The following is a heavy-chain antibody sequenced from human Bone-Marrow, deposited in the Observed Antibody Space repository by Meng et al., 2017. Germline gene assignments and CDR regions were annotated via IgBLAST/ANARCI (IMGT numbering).Heavy chain of an antibody. D-gene: IGHD4-17*01. V-gene: IGHV3-49*03. J-gene: IGHJ5*02. Sequence: GESLKISCTASGFTFGDYAMSWFRQAPGKGLEWVGFIRSQAYGGTTEYAASVKGRFTISRDDSKSIAYLQMNSLKTEDTAMYYCTRVPESPYGDYGVDWFDPWGQGTLVTVSS. CDR1: GFTFGDYA. CDR2: IRSQAYGGTT. CDR3: TRVPESPYGDYGVDWFDP.